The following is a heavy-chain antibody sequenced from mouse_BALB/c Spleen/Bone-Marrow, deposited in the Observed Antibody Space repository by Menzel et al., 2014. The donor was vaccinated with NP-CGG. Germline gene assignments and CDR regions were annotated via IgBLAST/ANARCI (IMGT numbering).Heavy chain of an antibody. Sequence: EVQGVESGGGLVKPGGSLKLSCAASGFAFXSYDMSWVRQTPEKRLEWVAYISNGGGSTYYPDTVKGRFTISRDNAKNTLYLQMSSLKSEDTAMYYCTRHELGLFDYCGQGTTLTVSS. D-gene: IGHD4-1*01. CDR2: ISNGGGST. CDR1: GFAFXSYD. V-gene: IGHV5-12-1*01. J-gene: IGHJ2*01. CDR3: TRHELGLFDY.